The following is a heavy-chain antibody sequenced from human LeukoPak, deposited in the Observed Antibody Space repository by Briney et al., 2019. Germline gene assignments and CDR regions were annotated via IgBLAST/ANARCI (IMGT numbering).Heavy chain of an antibody. Sequence: GGSLRLSCAASGFTFSSYAMSWVRQAPGKGLEWVSVIYSGGSTYYADSVKGRFTISRDNSKNTLYLQMNSLRAEDTAVYYCTTSPASTYYYDSSGYYFNYWGQGTLVTVSS. CDR1: GFTFSSYA. D-gene: IGHD3-22*01. CDR3: TTSPASTYYYDSSGYYFNY. V-gene: IGHV3-66*01. J-gene: IGHJ4*02. CDR2: IYSGGST.